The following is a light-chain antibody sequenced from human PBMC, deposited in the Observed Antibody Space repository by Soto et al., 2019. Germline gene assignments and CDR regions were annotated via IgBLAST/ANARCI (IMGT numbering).Light chain of an antibody. CDR3: QQYYNTPLFT. V-gene: IGKV4-1*01. CDR1: QSVLYNSNNKNY. CDR2: LAS. J-gene: IGKJ3*01. Sequence: DIVMTQSPDSLAVSVGERATINCKSSQSVLYNSNNKNYVAWYQQKPGQPPKLLIYLASTRESGVPDRFSGSGSGTEFTLTISSLQAEDVAVYYCQQYYNTPLFTFGPGTKVEIK.